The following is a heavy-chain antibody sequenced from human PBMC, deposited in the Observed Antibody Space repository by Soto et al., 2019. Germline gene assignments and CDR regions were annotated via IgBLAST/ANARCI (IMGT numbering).Heavy chain of an antibody. CDR2: IYYSGST. CDR1: GGSISSSDYY. V-gene: IGHV4-30-4*01. J-gene: IGHJ6*04. CDR3: ARVTSSYCRRTDWAGPYFYGLDV. D-gene: IGHD2-2*01. Sequence: QVQLQESGPGLVKPAQTLSLTCTVSGGSISSSDYYWNWIRQPPGEGLAWIGYIYYSGSTYYNPSLQSRISMSADTSKNQFSLNLRSVPDADTAVYYCARVTSSYCRRTDWAGPYFYGLDVWGKGTTVTVSS.